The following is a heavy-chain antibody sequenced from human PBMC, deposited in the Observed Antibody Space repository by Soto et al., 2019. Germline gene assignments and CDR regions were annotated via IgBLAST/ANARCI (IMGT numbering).Heavy chain of an antibody. CDR3: ARGLVFGVAIPLFDP. Sequence: SETLSLTCTVSSGSVSSASYFWTWIRQPPGKGLEWIGSIYYSRTTYYNPSLKSPVTISVDTSKNQFSLKMTSLTAADTAVYYCARGLVFGVAIPLFDPWDQGTLVTVSS. J-gene: IGHJ5*02. CDR1: SGSVSSASYF. CDR2: IYYSRTT. D-gene: IGHD3-3*01. V-gene: IGHV4-61*01.